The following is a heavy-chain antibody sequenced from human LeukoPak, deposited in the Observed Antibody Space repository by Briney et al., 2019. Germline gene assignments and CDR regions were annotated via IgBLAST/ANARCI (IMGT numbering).Heavy chain of an antibody. V-gene: IGHV3-23*01. CDR2: ISGSGGST. J-gene: IGHJ6*02. CDR3: AKVPLYGSGNDGMDV. Sequence: PGGSLRLSCAASGFTFSSYAMSWVRQAPGKGLEWVSAISGSGGSTYYADSVKGRFTISRDNSKNTLYLQMNCLRAEDTAVYYCAKVPLYGSGNDGMDVWGQGTTVTVSS. D-gene: IGHD3-10*01. CDR1: GFTFSSYA.